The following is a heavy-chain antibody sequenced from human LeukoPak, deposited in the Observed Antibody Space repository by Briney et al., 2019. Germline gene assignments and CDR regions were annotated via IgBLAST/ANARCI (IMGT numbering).Heavy chain of an antibody. J-gene: IGHJ4*02. CDR1: GFTFSSYS. CDR3: AREPEAMYYYDSSGRDY. CDR2: ISSSSSTI. V-gene: IGHV3-48*04. Sequence: GGSLRLSCAASGFTFSSYSMNWVRQAPGKGLEWVSYISSSSSTIYYADSVKGQFTISRDNAKNSLYLQMNSLRAEDTAVYYCAREPEAMYYYDSSGRDYWGQGTLVTVSS. D-gene: IGHD3-22*01.